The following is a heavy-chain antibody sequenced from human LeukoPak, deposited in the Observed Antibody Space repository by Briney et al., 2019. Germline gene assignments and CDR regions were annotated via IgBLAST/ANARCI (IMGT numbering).Heavy chain of an antibody. D-gene: IGHD2-2*01. J-gene: IGHJ5*02. V-gene: IGHV1-8*01. CDR1: GYTFTSYD. CDR3: ARSIAHCSSTSCYVVPDP. CDR2: MNPNSGNT. Sequence: GASVTVSCKASGYTFTSYDINWVRQATGQGLEWMGWMNPNSGNTGYAQKFQGRVTMTRNTSISTAYMELSSLRSEDTAVYYCARSIAHCSSTSCYVVPDPWGQGTLVTVSS.